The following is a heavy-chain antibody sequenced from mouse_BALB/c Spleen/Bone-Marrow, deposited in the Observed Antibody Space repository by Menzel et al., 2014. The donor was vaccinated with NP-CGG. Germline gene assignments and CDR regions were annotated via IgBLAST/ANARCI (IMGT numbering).Heavy chain of an antibody. Sequence: QVQLQHSGAELVRPGASVKLSCKASGYTFTSYWINWVKQRPGQGLEWIGNIHPSDSYTNYNQKFKDKATLTVDKSSSIAYMQLSSPPSEDSAVYYCTRRGTGNAMDYWGQGTSVTVSS. CDR1: GYTFTSYW. D-gene: IGHD3-3*01. V-gene: IGHV1-69*02. CDR3: TRRGTGNAMDY. J-gene: IGHJ4*01. CDR2: IHPSDSYT.